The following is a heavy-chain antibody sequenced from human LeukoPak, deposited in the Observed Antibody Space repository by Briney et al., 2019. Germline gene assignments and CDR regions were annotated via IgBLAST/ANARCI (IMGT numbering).Heavy chain of an antibody. V-gene: IGHV3-23*01. CDR1: GFTFSSYA. D-gene: IGHD3-22*01. J-gene: IGHJ3*02. Sequence: GGSLRLSCAASGFTFSSYAMSWVRQAPGKGLEWVSAISGSGGSTYYADSVKGRFTISRDNSKNTLYLQMNSLRSEDTAVYYCATDKPDSSGYYYALDGAFDIWGQGTMVTVSS. CDR3: ATDKPDSSGYYYALDGAFDI. CDR2: ISGSGGST.